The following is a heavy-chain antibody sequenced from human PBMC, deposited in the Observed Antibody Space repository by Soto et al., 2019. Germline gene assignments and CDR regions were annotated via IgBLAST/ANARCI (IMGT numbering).Heavy chain of an antibody. CDR3: AGFGVGDRDDK. CDR1: GSYITSGDYH. J-gene: IGHJ4*02. V-gene: IGHV4-30-4*01. CDR2: ISHSETT. Sequence: SETLSLTCSVSGSYITSGDYHWTWIRQAPGKGLEWIGYISHSETTYYSPALKNRIIISSDFSMNQFSLRLNSVTAADTAVYFCAGFGVGDRDDKWGQGTLVTVSS. D-gene: IGHD2-8*01.